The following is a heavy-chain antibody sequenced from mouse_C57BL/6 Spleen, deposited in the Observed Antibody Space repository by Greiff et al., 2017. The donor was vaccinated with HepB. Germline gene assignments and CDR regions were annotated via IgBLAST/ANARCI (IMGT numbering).Heavy chain of an antibody. J-gene: IGHJ2*01. V-gene: IGHV5-4*01. CDR3: ARDGGYYYFDY. CDR1: GFTFSSYA. CDR2: ISDGGSYT. D-gene: IGHD2-3*01. Sequence: EVHLVESGGGLVKPGGSLKLSCAASGFTFSSYAMSWVRQTPEKRLEWVATISDGGSYTYYPDNVKGRFTISRDNAKNNLYLQMSHLKSEDTAMYYCARDGGYYYFDYWGQGTTLTVSS.